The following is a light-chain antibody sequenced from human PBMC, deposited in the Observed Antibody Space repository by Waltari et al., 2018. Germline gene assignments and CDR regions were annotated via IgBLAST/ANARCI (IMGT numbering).Light chain of an antibody. CDR1: QSVSRR. CDR2: GAS. CDR3: QKYGTLPAT. V-gene: IGKV3-20*01. J-gene: IGKJ1*01. Sequence: EIVLTQSPGTVSLSPGERATLSCRASQSVSRRLAWDQQKPGQPPRLLSYGASSRATGIPDRFSGSGSGTDFSLTISRLEPEDSAVYYCQKYGTLPATFGQGTKVEVK.